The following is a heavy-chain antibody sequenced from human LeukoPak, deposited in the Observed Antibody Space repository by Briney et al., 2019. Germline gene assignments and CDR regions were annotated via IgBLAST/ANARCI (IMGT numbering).Heavy chain of an antibody. CDR2: ISAYNGNT. CDR3: ARAGPEFEGFGELLVFWFDP. CDR1: GYTFTSYG. Sequence: ASVKVSCKASGYTFTSYGISWVRQAPGQGLEWMGWISAYNGNTNYAQKLQGRVTMTTDTSTSTAYMELRSLRSDDTAVYYCARAGPEFEGFGELLVFWFDPWGQGTLVTVSS. D-gene: IGHD3-10*01. V-gene: IGHV1-18*01. J-gene: IGHJ5*02.